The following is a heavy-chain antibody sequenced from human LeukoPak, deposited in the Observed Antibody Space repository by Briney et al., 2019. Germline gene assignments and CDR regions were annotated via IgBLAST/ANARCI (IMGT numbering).Heavy chain of an antibody. CDR1: GYDFTTYW. J-gene: IGHJ4*02. CDR2: IYPGDSDT. CDR3: ARGTIVAALVMDY. V-gene: IGHV5-51*01. D-gene: IGHD6-13*01. Sequence: GESLKISCKGSGYDFTTYWIGWVRQMPGKGLEWMGIIYPGDSDTRYSPSFQGHVTISADKSISTAYLQWSSLKASDTAMYYCARGTIVAALVMDYWGQGTLVTVSS.